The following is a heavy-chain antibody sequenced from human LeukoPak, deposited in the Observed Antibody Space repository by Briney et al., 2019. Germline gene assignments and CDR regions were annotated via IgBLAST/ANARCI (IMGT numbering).Heavy chain of an antibody. CDR3: AKDSGFGVVSD. D-gene: IGHD2-2*01. CDR1: GFTFSSYA. V-gene: IGHV3-23*01. Sequence: PGGSLRLSCAASGFTFSSYAMSWVRQAPGKGREGVSAISRSGGSTYYADSVKGRFTISRDNSNNTLYLQMNSLRAEDTAVYYCAKDSGFGVVSDWGQGTLVTVSS. CDR2: ISRSGGST. J-gene: IGHJ4*02.